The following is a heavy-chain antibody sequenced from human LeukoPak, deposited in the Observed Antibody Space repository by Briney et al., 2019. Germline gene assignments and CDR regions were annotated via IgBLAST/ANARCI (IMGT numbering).Heavy chain of an antibody. V-gene: IGHV1-69*13. D-gene: IGHD4-23*01. CDR1: GGTFSSYA. CDR2: IIPIFGTA. CDR3: ARDTDVAPFDP. J-gene: IGHJ5*02. Sequence: ASVKVSCKASGGTFSSYAISWVRQAPGQGLEWMGGIIPIFGTANYAQKFQGRATITADESTSTAYMELSSLRSEDTAVYYCARDTDVAPFDPWGQGTLVTVSS.